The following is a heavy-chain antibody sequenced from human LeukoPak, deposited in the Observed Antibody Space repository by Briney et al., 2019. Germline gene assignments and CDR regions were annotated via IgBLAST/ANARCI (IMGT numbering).Heavy chain of an antibody. V-gene: IGHV3-30*02. Sequence: GGSLRLSCAASGFTFSSYGMHWVRQAPGKGLEWVAFIRYDGSNKYYADSVKGRFTISRDNSKNTLYLQMNSLRAEDTAVYYCAKDPPDIVVVPAAQKAFDIWGQGTMVTVSS. J-gene: IGHJ3*02. CDR1: GFTFSSYG. D-gene: IGHD2-2*01. CDR2: IRYDGSNK. CDR3: AKDPPDIVVVPAAQKAFDI.